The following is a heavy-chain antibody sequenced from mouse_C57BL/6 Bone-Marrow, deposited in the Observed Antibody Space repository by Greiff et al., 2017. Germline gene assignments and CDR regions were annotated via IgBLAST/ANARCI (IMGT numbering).Heavy chain of an antibody. Sequence: QVQLQQPGAELVKPGASVKMSCKASGYTFTSYWITWVKQRPGQGLEWIGDIYTGSGSTNYTEKFKSKATLTVDKSSSTAYMQLSSLTSEDSAVXFWARALRSFAYWGQGTLVTVSA. CDR3: ARALRSFAY. J-gene: IGHJ3*01. V-gene: IGHV1-55*01. CDR2: IYTGSGST. D-gene: IGHD1-1*01. CDR1: GYTFTSYW.